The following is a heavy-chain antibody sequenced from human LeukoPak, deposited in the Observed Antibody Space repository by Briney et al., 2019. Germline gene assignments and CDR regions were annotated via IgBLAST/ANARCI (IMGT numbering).Heavy chain of an antibody. Sequence: PSETLSLTCTVSGGSISSSSYYWGWIRQPPGKGLEWIGSIYYSGSTYYNPSLKSRVTISVDTSKNQFSLKLSSVTAADTAVYYCARADRSSTSCYDYYYGMDVWGQGTTVTVSS. D-gene: IGHD2-2*01. CDR3: ARADRSSTSCYDYYYGMDV. J-gene: IGHJ6*02. CDR1: GGSISSSSYY. V-gene: IGHV4-39*01. CDR2: IYYSGST.